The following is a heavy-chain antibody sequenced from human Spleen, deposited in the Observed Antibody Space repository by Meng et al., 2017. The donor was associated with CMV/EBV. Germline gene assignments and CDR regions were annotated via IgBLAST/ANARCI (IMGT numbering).Heavy chain of an antibody. CDR3: ARDNNWGPDY. J-gene: IGHJ4*02. CDR1: AYIFTGYY. V-gene: IGHV1-2*02. D-gene: IGHD7-27*01. CDR2: IHPHRGDT. Sequence: ASVKVSCKASAYIFTGYYIHWVRQAPGQGLEWMGWIHPHRGDTNYAQQFQGRVTLTRDTSINTGYMELTRLTSDDTAVYYCARDNNWGPDYWGQGTLVTVSS.